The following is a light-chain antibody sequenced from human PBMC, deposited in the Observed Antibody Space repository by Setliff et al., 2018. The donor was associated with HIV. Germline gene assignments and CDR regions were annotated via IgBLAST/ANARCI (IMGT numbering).Light chain of an antibody. J-gene: IGLJ1*01. CDR1: SSDVGNYDY. V-gene: IGLV2-11*01. Sequence: QSVLTQPRSVSGSRGQSVTFSCTGASSDVGNYDYVSWYRQHPGKAPKLMIYHVNKRPSGVPDRFSGFKSVNTASLTISGLQPEDEADYYCCSYAGSYSFVFGTGTKVTVL. CDR2: HVN. CDR3: CSYAGSYSFV.